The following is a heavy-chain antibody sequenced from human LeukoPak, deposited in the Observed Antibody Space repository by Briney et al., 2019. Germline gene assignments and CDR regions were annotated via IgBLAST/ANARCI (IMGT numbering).Heavy chain of an antibody. Sequence: GGSLRLSCAASGFTFSSYGMHWVRQAPGKGLEWVAFIRYDGSNKYYADSVKGRFTISRDNSKNTLYLQMNSLRAEDTAVYYCAKDALTYYDFWSGSPGLYYFDYWGQGTLVTVPS. D-gene: IGHD3-3*01. CDR1: GFTFSSYG. CDR2: IRYDGSNK. J-gene: IGHJ4*02. V-gene: IGHV3-30*02. CDR3: AKDALTYYDFWSGSPGLYYFDY.